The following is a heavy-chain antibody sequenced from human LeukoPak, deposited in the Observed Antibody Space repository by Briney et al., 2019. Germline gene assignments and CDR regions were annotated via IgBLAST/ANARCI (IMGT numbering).Heavy chain of an antibody. CDR1: GGSIRSGDYY. D-gene: IGHD2-8*02. CDR2: IYTTGST. Sequence: SQTLSLTCTVSGGSIRSGDYYWRWLRQPAGKGLEWIGRIYTTGSTDYNPSLKSRVTISVDTSKDQFSLKLSSVTAADTAVYYCARDLYWAFDIWGQGTRVTVSS. CDR3: ARDLYWAFDI. V-gene: IGHV4-61*02. J-gene: IGHJ3*02.